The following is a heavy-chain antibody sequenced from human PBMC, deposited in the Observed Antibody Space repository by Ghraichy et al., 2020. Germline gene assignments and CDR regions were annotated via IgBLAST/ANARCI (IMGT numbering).Heavy chain of an antibody. D-gene: IGHD2-8*02. CDR2: IGIGSTTL. CDR3: ARSLGYWAFDY. Sequence: GGSLRLSCAASGFIFSSYGMNWVRQAPGKGLEWVAHIGIGSTTLFYADFVKGRFTISRDDAKNSVYLQMNSLRAEDTAVYYCARSLGYWAFDYWGQGTLATVSS. J-gene: IGHJ4*02. V-gene: IGHV3-48*01. CDR1: GFIFSSYG.